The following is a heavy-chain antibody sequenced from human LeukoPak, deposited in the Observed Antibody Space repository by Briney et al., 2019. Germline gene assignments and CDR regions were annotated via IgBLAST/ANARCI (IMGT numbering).Heavy chain of an antibody. D-gene: IGHD2-15*01. CDR1: GYSISSGYY. CDR2: IYHSGST. Sequence: SETLSLTCTVSGYSISSGYYWGWIRQPPGKGLEWIGSIYHSGSTNYNPSLKSRVTISVDTSKNQFSLKLSSVTAADTAVYYCARVVVVVVAGREYYFDYWGQGTLVTVSS. V-gene: IGHV4-38-2*02. J-gene: IGHJ4*02. CDR3: ARVVVVVVAGREYYFDY.